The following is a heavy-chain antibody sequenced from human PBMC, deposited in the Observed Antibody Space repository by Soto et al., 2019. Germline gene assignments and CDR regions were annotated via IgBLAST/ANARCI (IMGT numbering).Heavy chain of an antibody. V-gene: IGHV1-69*01. J-gene: IGHJ3*02. CDR3: AASGMDVLLYDYKATEGLEI. CDR2: IIPLFNVA. Sequence: QVQLVQSGPEVKKPGSSVKVSCEASGGTFSNFAVNWVRQAPGQGLEWVGGIIPLFNVAKYAQKFEGRVTIVADAATSTPYIDLSSQRYDDTAVYYCAASGMDVLLYDYKATEGLEIWGQGTVVTVSS. D-gene: IGHD2-2*02. CDR1: GGTFSNFA.